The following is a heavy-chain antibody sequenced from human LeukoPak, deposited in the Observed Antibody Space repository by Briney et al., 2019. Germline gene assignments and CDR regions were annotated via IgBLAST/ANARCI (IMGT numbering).Heavy chain of an antibody. CDR2: FSWNGARI. CDR3: VKDLVAASENVRGWYPMDY. V-gene: IGHV3-43*01. Sequence: GGSLGLPCAASGLRFADYTLNWFLQPPGRGLRGFFLFSWNGARIHYGDSVKGRFTISRDNSKNSLYLQMNSLRTEDTALYYCVKDLVAASENVRGWYPMDYWGQGTLVTVSS. CDR1: GLRFADYT. J-gene: IGHJ4*02. D-gene: IGHD6-19*01.